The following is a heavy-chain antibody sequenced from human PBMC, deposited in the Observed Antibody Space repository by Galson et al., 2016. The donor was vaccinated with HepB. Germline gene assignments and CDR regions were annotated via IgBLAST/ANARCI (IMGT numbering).Heavy chain of an antibody. J-gene: IGHJ5*02. Sequence: SETLSLTCTVYGGSFRGSYWSWIRQPPGKGLEWIAEINHREIINYNPSLKSRVTISVDTPKNQFSLKLSSATAADTAVYYCAREEGWFDPWGQGTLVTVSS. V-gene: IGHV4-34*01. CDR3: AREEGWFDP. CDR2: INHREII. CDR1: GGSFRGSY.